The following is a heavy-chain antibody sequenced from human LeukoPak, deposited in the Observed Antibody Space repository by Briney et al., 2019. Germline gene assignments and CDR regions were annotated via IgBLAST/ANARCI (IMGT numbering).Heavy chain of an antibody. D-gene: IGHD5-18*01. Sequence: PGGSLRLSCAASGFTFSHHAMHWVRQAPGKGLEWVAFIRYDGSNEHYTESVKGRFTISRDNSKNTLYLQMNSLRAEDTAVYYCAKVPEGGYSYIFDYWGQGTLVTVSS. CDR1: GFTFSHHA. V-gene: IGHV3-30*02. J-gene: IGHJ4*02. CDR3: AKVPEGGYSYIFDY. CDR2: IRYDGSNE.